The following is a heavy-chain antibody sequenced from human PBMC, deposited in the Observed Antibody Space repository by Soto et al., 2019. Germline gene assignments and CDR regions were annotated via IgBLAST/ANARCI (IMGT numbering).Heavy chain of an antibody. CDR2: INSDGST. D-gene: IGHD5-18*01. V-gene: IGHV3-53*01. Sequence: EVQLVESGGGLIPPGGSLRLSCAASGFLVNSAYMTWVRQAPGKGLEWLSMINSDGSTLYAESVKGRFTISRDNSKNRLDLQMNSLRAEDTAMYYCARSGYSCAWGYWGQGTLVIVTS. CDR1: GFLVNSAY. CDR3: ARSGYSCAWGY. J-gene: IGHJ4*02.